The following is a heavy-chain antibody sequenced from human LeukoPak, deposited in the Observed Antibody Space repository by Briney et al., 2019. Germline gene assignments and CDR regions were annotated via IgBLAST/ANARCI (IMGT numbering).Heavy chain of an antibody. CDR1: GYTFTSYG. Sequence: PRASVKVSCKASGYTFTSYGISWVRQAPGQGLEWMGWISAYNGNTNYAQKLQGRVTMTTDTSTSTAYMELRSLRSDDTAVYYCALTFTGGVDSNFDYWGQGTLATVSS. CDR2: ISAYNGNT. J-gene: IGHJ4*02. D-gene: IGHD3-3*01. V-gene: IGHV1-18*01. CDR3: ALTFTGGVDSNFDY.